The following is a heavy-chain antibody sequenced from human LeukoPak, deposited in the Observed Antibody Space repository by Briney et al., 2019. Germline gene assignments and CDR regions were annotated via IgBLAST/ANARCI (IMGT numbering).Heavy chain of an antibody. CDR3: ARDPYGSGSYYENYYYYGMDV. CDR1: GGTFSSYA. CDR2: IIPIFGTA. Sequence: GASVKVSCKASGGTFSSYAISWVRQAPGQGLERMGGIIPIFGTANYAQKFQGRVTITADESTSTAYMELSSLRSEDTAVYYCARDPYGSGSYYENYYYYGMDVWGQGTTVTVSS. J-gene: IGHJ6*02. V-gene: IGHV1-69*13. D-gene: IGHD3-10*01.